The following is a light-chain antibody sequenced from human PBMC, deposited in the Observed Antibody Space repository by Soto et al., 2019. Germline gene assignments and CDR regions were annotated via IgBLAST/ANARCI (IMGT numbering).Light chain of an antibody. CDR1: QSLLHSNGYNY. CDR3: MQALQTPYT. CDR2: LGS. J-gene: IGKJ2*01. Sequence: DIVMTQSPLSLPVTPGEPASISCRSSQSLLHSNGYNYLDWYLQKPGQSPQLLIYLGSNRASGVPDRFSGSESGTDFTLKISRVEAEDVGVYYCMQALQTPYTLGQGTQLEIK. V-gene: IGKV2-28*01.